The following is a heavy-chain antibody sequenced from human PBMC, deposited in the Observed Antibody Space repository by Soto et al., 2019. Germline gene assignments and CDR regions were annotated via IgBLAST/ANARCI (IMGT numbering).Heavy chain of an antibody. D-gene: IGHD3-3*01. CDR1: GGTFSSYT. J-gene: IGHJ4*02. CDR2: IIPIGGRT. CDR3: ARALDYDFWSGRYYFDY. V-gene: IGHV1-69*08. Sequence: GASVKVSCKASGGTFSSYTISWVRQAPGQGLEWMGMIIPIGGRTNYAQKFQGRVTMIRDKSTSTVYMELSSLRSEDTAVYYCARALDYDFWSGRYYFDYWGQGTLVTVSS.